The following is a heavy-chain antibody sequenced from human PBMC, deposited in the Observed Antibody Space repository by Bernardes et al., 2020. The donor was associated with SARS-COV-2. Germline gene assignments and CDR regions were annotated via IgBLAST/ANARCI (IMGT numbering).Heavy chain of an antibody. Sequence: VGSLILSCAASGFSFHNAWMSWVRQAPGKGLEWVARVKRKSDGETTDYAAPVKGRFTISRDDSKNTVSLQMNSLKAEDSAVYYCTTEGCGSDRCYIPNAFDIWGQGTSVTVSS. V-gene: IGHV3-15*01. J-gene: IGHJ3*02. D-gene: IGHD2-15*01. CDR3: TTEGCGSDRCYIPNAFDI. CDR2: VKRKSDGETT. CDR1: GFSFHNAW.